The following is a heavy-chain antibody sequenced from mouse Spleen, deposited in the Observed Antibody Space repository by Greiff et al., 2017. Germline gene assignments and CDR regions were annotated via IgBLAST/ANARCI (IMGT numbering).Heavy chain of an antibody. CDR1: GFTFSSYA. CDR2: ISSGGSYT. D-gene: IGHD1-1*01. J-gene: IGHJ1*01. Sequence: EVQLVESGGGLVKPGGSLKLSCAASGFTFSSYAMSWVRQTPEKRLEWVATISSGGSYTYYPDSVKGRFTISRDNAKNTLYLQMSSLRSEDTAMYYCASGDYYGSSPWYFDVWGAGTTVTVSS. V-gene: IGHV5-9-3*01. CDR3: ASGDYYGSSPWYFDV.